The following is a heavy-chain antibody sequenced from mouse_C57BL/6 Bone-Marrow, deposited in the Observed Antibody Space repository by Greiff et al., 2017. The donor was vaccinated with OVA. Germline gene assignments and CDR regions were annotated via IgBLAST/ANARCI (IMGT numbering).Heavy chain of an antibody. CDR1: GFSFNTYA. J-gene: IGHJ4*01. D-gene: IGHD2-1*01. V-gene: IGHV10-1*01. CDR2: IRSKSNNYAT. Sequence: EVQLQQSGGGLVQPKGSLKLSCAASGFSFNTYAMNWVRQAPGKGLEWVARIRSKSNNYATYYADSVKDRFTISRDDSESMLYRQMNNLKTEDTAMYYCAYGNYAAMDYWGQGTSVTVSS. CDR3: AYGNYAAMDY.